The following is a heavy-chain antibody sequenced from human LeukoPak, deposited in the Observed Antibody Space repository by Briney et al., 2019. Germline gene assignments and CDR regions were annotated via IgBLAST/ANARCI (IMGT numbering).Heavy chain of an antibody. J-gene: IGHJ6*03. CDR3: ARSHSLYYGPYMDV. Sequence: SETLSLTCDVSGYSINSGYYWAWIRQPPGKGLEWTGSIYHSGNTYQSPSLKSRVTISLDTSKNQFSLNLHSVTAADTAVYYCARSHSLYYGPYMDVWGKGTTIIVSS. CDR2: IYHSGNT. V-gene: IGHV4-38-2*01. CDR1: GYSINSGYY. D-gene: IGHD3-10*01.